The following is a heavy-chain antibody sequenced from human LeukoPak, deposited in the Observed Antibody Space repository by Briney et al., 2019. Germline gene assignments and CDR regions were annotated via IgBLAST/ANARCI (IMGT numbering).Heavy chain of an antibody. V-gene: IGHV3-23*01. CDR1: GFTFSSYA. Sequence: PGGSLRLSCAASGFTFSSYAMSWVRQAPGKGLEWVSAINGGGTTTSYADSVKGRFTISRDNSKNTLYLQINSLRAEDTAVYYCAKAACSSTSCYIFDYWGQGTLVTVSS. J-gene: IGHJ4*02. CDR2: INGGGTTT. CDR3: AKAACSSTSCYIFDY. D-gene: IGHD2-2*02.